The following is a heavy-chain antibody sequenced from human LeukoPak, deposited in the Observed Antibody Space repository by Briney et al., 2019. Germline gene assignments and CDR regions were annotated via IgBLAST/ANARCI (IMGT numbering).Heavy chain of an antibody. V-gene: IGHV3-30*02. CDR2: IRYDESNK. Sequence: GGSLRLSCAASGFTFSYYGMHWVRQAPGKGLEWVAFIRYDESNKYYADSVKGRFTISRDNSKNTLYLQMNSLRAEDTAVYYCVRHGPKDPHTSGYEAFEYWGQGILVPVSS. CDR3: VRHGPKDPHTSGYEAFEY. J-gene: IGHJ4*02. D-gene: IGHD3-22*01. CDR1: GFTFSYYG.